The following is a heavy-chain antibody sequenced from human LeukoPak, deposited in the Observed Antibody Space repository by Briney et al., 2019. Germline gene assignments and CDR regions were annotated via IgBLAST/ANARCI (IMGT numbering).Heavy chain of an antibody. CDR1: GGSISSYY. D-gene: IGHD3-10*01. V-gene: IGHV4-59*08. J-gene: IGHJ5*02. CDR3: ARAILQSPYYPHVCIGFDP. CDR2: IYYSGST. Sequence: PSETLSLTCTVSGGSISSYYWSWIRQPPGKGLEWIGSIYYSGSTNYNPSLKSRVTISVDTSKNQFSLKLSSVTAADTAVYYCARAILQSPYYPHVCIGFDPWGQGTLVTVSS.